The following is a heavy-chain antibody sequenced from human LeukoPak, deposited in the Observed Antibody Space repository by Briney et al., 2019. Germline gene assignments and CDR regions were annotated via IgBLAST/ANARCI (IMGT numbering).Heavy chain of an antibody. J-gene: IGHJ4*02. CDR2: MSGSGGST. Sequence: GGSLRLSCAASGFTFSSYAMSWVRQAPGKGLEWVSTMSGSGGSTYYADSVKGRFTISRDNSKNTLYLQMNSLRAEDTAVYYCAKVSSMVRGVIDYWGQGTLVTVSS. D-gene: IGHD3-10*01. CDR1: GFTFSSYA. V-gene: IGHV3-23*01. CDR3: AKVSSMVRGVIDY.